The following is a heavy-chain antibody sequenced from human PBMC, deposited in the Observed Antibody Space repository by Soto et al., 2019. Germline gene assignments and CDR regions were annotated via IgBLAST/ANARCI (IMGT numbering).Heavy chain of an antibody. D-gene: IGHD7-27*01. J-gene: IGHJ4*02. Sequence: GGSLRLSCAASGFSFSISPMHWVRQAPGKGPEWVALISYDGTNKFYADSVKGRFTISRDNSKSTLYLQVDSLRPEDAAVYYCARDPKTSGGQHWAFNYFDSWGQGALVTVSS. CDR3: ARDPKTSGGQHWAFNYFDS. CDR2: ISYDGTNK. V-gene: IGHV3-30-3*01. CDR1: GFSFSISP.